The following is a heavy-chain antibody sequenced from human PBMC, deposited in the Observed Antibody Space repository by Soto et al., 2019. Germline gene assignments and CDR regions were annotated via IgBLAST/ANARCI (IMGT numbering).Heavy chain of an antibody. CDR3: ARVGTDCTNGVYQSIFDY. CDR2: TYYSGST. V-gene: IGHV4-31*03. CDR1: SASIGSVACN. J-gene: IGHJ4*02. D-gene: IGHD2-8*01. Sequence: SETMSGTCTICSASIGSVACNRTWARQHTGKGLEWIGYTYYSGSTYYNPSLKSRVTISVDTSKNQFSLKLSSVTAADTAVYYCARVGTDCTNGVYQSIFDYRGQGTLVTVS.